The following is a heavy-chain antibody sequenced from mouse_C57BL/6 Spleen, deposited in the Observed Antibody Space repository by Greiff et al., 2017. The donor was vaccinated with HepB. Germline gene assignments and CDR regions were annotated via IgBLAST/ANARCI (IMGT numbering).Heavy chain of an antibody. Sequence: EVQLQQSGAELVKPGASVKLSCTASGFNIKDYYMHWVKQRTEQGLEWIGRIDPEDGETKYAPKVQGKATITADTSSNTAYLQRSSLTSEDTAVYYCARPYGADWYFDVWGTGTTVTVSS. CDR3: ARPYGADWYFDV. CDR1: GFNIKDYY. D-gene: IGHD1-1*02. V-gene: IGHV14-2*01. J-gene: IGHJ1*03. CDR2: IDPEDGET.